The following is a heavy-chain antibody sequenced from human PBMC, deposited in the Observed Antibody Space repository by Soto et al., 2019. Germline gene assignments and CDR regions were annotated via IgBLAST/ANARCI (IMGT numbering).Heavy chain of an antibody. CDR2: IVVGSGNT. J-gene: IGHJ5*02. CDR1: GFTFTSSA. CDR3: ARVLLWFGESSLLRNWFDP. Sequence: GASVKVSCKASGFTFTSSAVQWVRQARGQRLEWKGWIVVGSGNTNNAQNLKGRVTMTTDTSTSTAYMDLRSLRSDDTAVYYFARVLLWFGESSLLRNWFDPWGQGTLVTVSS. D-gene: IGHD3-10*01. V-gene: IGHV1-58*01.